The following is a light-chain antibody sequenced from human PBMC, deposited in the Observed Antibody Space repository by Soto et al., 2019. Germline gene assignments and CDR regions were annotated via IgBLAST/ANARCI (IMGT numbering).Light chain of an antibody. CDR3: QQYNIWPWT. J-gene: IGKJ1*01. CDR1: QSVSSN. CDR2: GSS. Sequence: EIVMTQSPATLSLSPGERVTLSCRASQSVSSNLAWYQQKPGQGPRILIFGSSTRATGIPARFSGSGSGTEFTLTISSLQSEDFAVYYCQQYNIWPWTFGQGTKVEIK. V-gene: IGKV3-15*01.